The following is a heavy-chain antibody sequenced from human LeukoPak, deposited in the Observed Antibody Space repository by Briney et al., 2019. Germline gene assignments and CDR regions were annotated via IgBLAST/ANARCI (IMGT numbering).Heavy chain of an antibody. Sequence: SETLSLTCTVSGGYISSYYWSWIRPPAGKGLEWIGRLYTSGSTNYNPSLKSRVTMSVDTSKNQFSLKLSSVTAADTAVCYCARDFYYDYVWGSPGAFDIWGQGTMVTVSS. CDR1: GGYISSYY. D-gene: IGHD3-16*01. J-gene: IGHJ3*02. V-gene: IGHV4-4*07. CDR3: ARDFYYDYVWGSPGAFDI. CDR2: LYTSGST.